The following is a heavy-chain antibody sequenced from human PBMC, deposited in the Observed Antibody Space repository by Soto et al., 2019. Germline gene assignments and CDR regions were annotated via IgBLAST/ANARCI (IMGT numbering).Heavy chain of an antibody. Sequence: ASVKVSCKASGYTFTGYYMHWVRQAPGQGLEWMGWINPNSGGTNYAQKFQGWVTMTRDTSISTAYMELSRLGSDDTAVYYCARALVVPAAIPYYYYYYGMDVWGQGTTVTVSS. D-gene: IGHD2-2*02. J-gene: IGHJ6*02. CDR1: GYTFTGYY. CDR3: ARALVVPAAIPYYYYYYGMDV. V-gene: IGHV1-2*04. CDR2: INPNSGGT.